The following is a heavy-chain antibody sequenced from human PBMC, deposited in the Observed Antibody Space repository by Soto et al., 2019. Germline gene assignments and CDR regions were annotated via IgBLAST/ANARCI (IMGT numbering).Heavy chain of an antibody. CDR3: AKAVYISARLVPPSDC. CDR2: ISYEGNNK. J-gene: IGHJ4*02. CDR1: GIIFNRFV. V-gene: IGHV3-30*18. Sequence: QVQLVDYGGGVVQPGMSLRLSCAASGIIFNRFVMHWVRQAPCKGLEWVAVISYEGNNKYSADSVKGRFTISRDNFQNALYLEMNSLRPDDTAMYYWAKAVYISARLVPPSDCWGQGTLVTVSS. D-gene: IGHD3-9*01.